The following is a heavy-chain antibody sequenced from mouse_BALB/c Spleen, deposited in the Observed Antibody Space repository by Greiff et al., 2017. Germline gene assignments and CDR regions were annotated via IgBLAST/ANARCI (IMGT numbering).Heavy chain of an antibody. CDR2: ISDGGSYT. CDR3: AREGTARATSLDY. Sequence: EVKVVESGGGLVKPGGSLKLSCAASGFTFSDYYMYWVRQTPEKRLEWVATISDGGSYTYYPDSVKGRFTISRDNAKNNLYLQMSSLKSEDTAMYYCAREGTARATSLDYWGQGTTLTVSS. J-gene: IGHJ2*01. CDR1: GFTFSDYY. D-gene: IGHD3-2*01. V-gene: IGHV5-4*02.